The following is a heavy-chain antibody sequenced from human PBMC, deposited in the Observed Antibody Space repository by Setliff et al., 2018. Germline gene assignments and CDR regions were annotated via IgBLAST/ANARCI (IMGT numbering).Heavy chain of an antibody. Sequence: ASVKVSCKASGYTFTSYDINWVRQATGQGLEWMGWMNPNSGNTGDAQKFQGRVTITRNTSISTAYMELSSLRSEDTAVYYCARGGGQIHYDFWSGYFSDPQPNYYYYYMDVWGKGTTVTVS. J-gene: IGHJ6*03. CDR3: ARGGGQIHYDFWSGYFSDPQPNYYYYYMDV. CDR2: MNPNSGNT. CDR1: GYTFTSYD. V-gene: IGHV1-8*03. D-gene: IGHD3-3*01.